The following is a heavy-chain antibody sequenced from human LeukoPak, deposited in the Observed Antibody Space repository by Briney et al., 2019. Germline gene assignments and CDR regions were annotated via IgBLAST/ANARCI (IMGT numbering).Heavy chain of an antibody. CDR2: IYYSGSA. Sequence: KTSETLSLTCTVSGGSISSYYWSWIRQPPGKELEWIGYIYYSGSANYNPSLKSRVTISVDTSKNQFSLKLSSVTAADTAVYYCARAFYPGYYSYMAVWGKGTTVTVSS. CDR1: GGSISSYY. D-gene: IGHD3-3*02. J-gene: IGHJ6*03. V-gene: IGHV4-59*01. CDR3: ARAFYPGYYSYMAV.